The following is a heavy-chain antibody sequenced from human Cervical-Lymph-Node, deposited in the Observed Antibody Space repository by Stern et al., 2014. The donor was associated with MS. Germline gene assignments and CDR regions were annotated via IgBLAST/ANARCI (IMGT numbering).Heavy chain of an antibody. CDR3: AGQFFYYDF. V-gene: IGHV4-59*02. CDR2: IYYSGST. CDR1: GASVSDYY. Sequence: DPLVESGPGLVKPSETLSLTCSVSGASVSDYYWSWIRQPPGKGLEWIGYIYYSGSTNYHPSLKSRVTISVDTSKNQFSLKLSSVTAADTAVYYCAGQFFYYDFWGQGTLVTVSS. D-gene: IGHD3-22*01. J-gene: IGHJ4*02.